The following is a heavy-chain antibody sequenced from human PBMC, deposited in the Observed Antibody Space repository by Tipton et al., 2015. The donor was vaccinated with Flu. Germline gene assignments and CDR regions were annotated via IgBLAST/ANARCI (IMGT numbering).Heavy chain of an antibody. CDR2: IYPSGTT. CDR1: SGSIRSTNYF. Sequence: TLSLTCTVSSGSIRSTNYFCAWIRQPPGKGLELIGSIYPSGTTNYNPSLKSRVTMSRDTSKNQFSLKLSSVTAADTAVYYCARRSVAGPYNWFDPWGQGTLVTVSS. J-gene: IGHJ5*02. CDR3: ARRSVAGPYNWFDP. V-gene: IGHV4-39*07. D-gene: IGHD6-19*01.